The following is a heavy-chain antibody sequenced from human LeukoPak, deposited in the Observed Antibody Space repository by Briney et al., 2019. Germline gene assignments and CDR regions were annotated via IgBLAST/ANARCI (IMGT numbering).Heavy chain of an antibody. D-gene: IGHD3-22*01. V-gene: IGHV3-23*01. Sequence: PGGSLRLSYAPSGFTFSSYAMSWVRQASGKGLEWVAVISGGGSGTYYADSVRGRFTISRDNSKNTVYLQMNSLRAEDTAIYYCAKAVGSSGYFSRDAFDIWGQGTMVTVSS. CDR3: AKAVGSSGYFSRDAFDI. CDR1: GFTFSSYA. CDR2: ISGGGSGT. J-gene: IGHJ3*02.